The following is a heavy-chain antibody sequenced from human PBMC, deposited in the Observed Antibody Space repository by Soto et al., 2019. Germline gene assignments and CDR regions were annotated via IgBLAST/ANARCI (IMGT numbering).Heavy chain of an antibody. D-gene: IGHD1-26*01. J-gene: IGHJ4*02. CDR1: GGTFSSYA. Sequence: EASVKVSCKASGGTFSSYAISWVRQAPGQGLEWMGGIIPIFGTANYAQKFQGRVTITADESTSTAYMELSSLRSEDTAVYYCACTSGSYYKDLDYWGQGTLVTVSS. V-gene: IGHV1-69*13. CDR2: IIPIFGTA. CDR3: ACTSGSYYKDLDY.